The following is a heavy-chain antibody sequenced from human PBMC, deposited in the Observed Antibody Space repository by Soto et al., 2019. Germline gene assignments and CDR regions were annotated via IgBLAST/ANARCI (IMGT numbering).Heavy chain of an antibody. CDR3: ALPRATSAYAFDI. CDR1: GFTVSSNY. D-gene: IGHD5-12*01. CDR2: IYSGGST. V-gene: IGHV3-66*01. Sequence: EVQLVKSWGGLVQPGGSLRLSCAASGFTVSSNYMSWVRHAPGKGLEWVSVIYSGGSTYYADSVKGRFTISRDNSKNTLYLQMNSLRAEDTAVYYCALPRATSAYAFDIWGQGTIVTVSS. J-gene: IGHJ3*02.